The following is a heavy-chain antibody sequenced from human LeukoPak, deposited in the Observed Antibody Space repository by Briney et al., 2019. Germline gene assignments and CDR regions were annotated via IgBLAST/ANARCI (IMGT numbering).Heavy chain of an antibody. J-gene: IGHJ4*02. Sequence: QAXXQVLEWMGWMGVYTGDTKYAQRFQGRVSMTADTSTTTAYMELRNLTSDDTALYYCARVPDDYWGQGTLVTVSS. CDR3: ARVPDDY. CDR2: MGVYTGDT. V-gene: IGHV1-18*01.